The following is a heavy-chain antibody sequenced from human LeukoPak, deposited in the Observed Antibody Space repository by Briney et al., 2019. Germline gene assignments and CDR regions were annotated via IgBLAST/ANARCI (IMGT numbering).Heavy chain of an antibody. CDR2: ISSSSSTI. CDR1: GFTFSSYS. CDR3: ARGANFDYYDEDYFDY. Sequence: GGSLRLSCAASGFTFSSYSMNWVRQAPGKGLEWVSYISSSSSTIYYADSVKGRFTISRDNAKNSLYLQMNSLRAEDTAVYYCARGANFDYYDEDYFDYWGQGTLVTVSS. V-gene: IGHV3-48*01. J-gene: IGHJ4*02. D-gene: IGHD3-22*01.